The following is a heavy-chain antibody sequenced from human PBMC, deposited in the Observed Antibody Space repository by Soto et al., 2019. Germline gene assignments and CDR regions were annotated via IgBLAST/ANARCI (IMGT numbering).Heavy chain of an antibody. J-gene: IGHJ1*01. CDR3: VKDLGVAALTKEYFQH. D-gene: IGHD6-13*01. V-gene: IGHV3-64D*06. CDR2: ISSNGGGT. Sequence: GSLRLSCSASGFTFSSYAMHWVRQAPGKGLEYVSAISSNGGGTYYADSVKGRFTISRDNSKNTLYLQMSSLRAEDTAVYYCVKDLGVAALTKEYFQHWGQGTLVTVSS. CDR1: GFTFSSYA.